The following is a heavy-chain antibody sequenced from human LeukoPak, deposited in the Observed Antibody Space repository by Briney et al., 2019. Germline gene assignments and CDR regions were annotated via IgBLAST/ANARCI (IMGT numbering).Heavy chain of an antibody. Sequence: SETLSLTCTVSGGSISSSSYYWGWIRQPPGKGLEWIGSIYYSGSTYYDPSLKSRVTISVDTSKNQFSLKLSSVTAADTAVYYCARVWGGYCSGGSCGWFDPWGQGTLVTVSS. CDR2: IYYSGST. J-gene: IGHJ5*02. D-gene: IGHD2-15*01. V-gene: IGHV4-39*07. CDR3: ARVWGGYCSGGSCGWFDP. CDR1: GGSISSSSYY.